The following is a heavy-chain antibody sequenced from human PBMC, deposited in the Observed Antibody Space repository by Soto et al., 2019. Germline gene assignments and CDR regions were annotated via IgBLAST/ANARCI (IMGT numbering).Heavy chain of an antibody. CDR3: ARARLSPDY. CDR2: IKEDGSEK. Sequence: EVQLVESAGGLVQPGGSLRLSCTASGFTFRSYWMSWVRQAPGKGLEWVANIKEDGSEKYYVDSVKGRFTISRDNAENSLYLQMNSLRVEDTAVYYCARARLSPDYWGQGTLVTVSS. D-gene: IGHD3-22*01. J-gene: IGHJ4*02. CDR1: GFTFRSYW. V-gene: IGHV3-7*01.